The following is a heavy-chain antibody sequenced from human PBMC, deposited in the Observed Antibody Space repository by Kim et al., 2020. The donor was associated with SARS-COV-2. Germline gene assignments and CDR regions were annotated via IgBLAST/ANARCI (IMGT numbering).Heavy chain of an antibody. Sequence: GGSLRLSCAASGFTFSNYAMSWVRQAPGRGLEWVSTISASDDKTYYTDSVKGRFTISRDNSKNTLYLQMNSLRAEDTAMYYCATGIVLGYWGQGTLVTVSS. CDR1: GFTFSNYA. V-gene: IGHV3-23*01. CDR2: ISASDDKT. J-gene: IGHJ4*02. CDR3: ATGIVLGY. D-gene: IGHD1-26*01.